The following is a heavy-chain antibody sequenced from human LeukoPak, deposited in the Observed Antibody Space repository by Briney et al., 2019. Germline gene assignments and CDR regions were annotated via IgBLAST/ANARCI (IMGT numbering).Heavy chain of an antibody. CDR1: GFTSSNYA. J-gene: IGHJ4*02. V-gene: IGHV3-23*01. CDR3: AKSSVGQWLIYYFDY. D-gene: IGHD3-22*01. CDR2: ISANGGST. Sequence: GGSLRLSCAASGFTSSNYAMSWVRQAPGKGLEWVSAISANGGSTYYADSVKGRFTISRDNSKNTLYLQMNSLRAEDTAVYYCAKSSVGQWLIYYFDYWGQGTLVTVSS.